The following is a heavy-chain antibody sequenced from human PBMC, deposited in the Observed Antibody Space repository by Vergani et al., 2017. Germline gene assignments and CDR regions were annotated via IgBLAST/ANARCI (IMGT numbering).Heavy chain of an antibody. CDR3: AGAYYYGSESYYNLSPPEV. V-gene: IGHV1-46*01. J-gene: IGHJ3*01. CDR2: INPSGGST. Sequence: QVQLLQSGAEVKKPGASVKVSCKASGYTFTSYYMHWVRQAPGQGLEWMGIINPSGGSTSYAQKFQGRVTMPRDTSTSTVYLELSSLRSEDTAVYYCAGAYYYGSESYYNLSPPEVWGQGTMVTVSS. D-gene: IGHD3-10*01. CDR1: GYTFTSYY.